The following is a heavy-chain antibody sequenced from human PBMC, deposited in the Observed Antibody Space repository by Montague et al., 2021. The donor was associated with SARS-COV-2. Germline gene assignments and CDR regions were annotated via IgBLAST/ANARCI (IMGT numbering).Heavy chain of an antibody. J-gene: IGHJ5*01. D-gene: IGHD5-24*01. CDR1: GDSVSRGSSY. Sequence: SETLSLTCTVSGDSVSRGSSYWSWIRQPPGKGLEWIGYIYYTGSLKYNSSLKSRLTISVDTFKNQFSLKLSSVTAADTAVYYCARHARGEGYTSWFDSWGQGTLVTVSS. V-gene: IGHV4-61*01. CDR2: IYYTGSL. CDR3: ARHARGEGYTSWFDS.